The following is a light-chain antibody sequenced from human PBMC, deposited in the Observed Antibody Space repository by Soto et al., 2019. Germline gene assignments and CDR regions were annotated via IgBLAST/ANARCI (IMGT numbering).Light chain of an antibody. CDR2: GAS. CDR1: QSVSSS. J-gene: IGKJ1*01. V-gene: IGKV3-20*01. Sequence: TQSPSTLSASVGDRVTITCRASQSVSSSLAWYQQKPGQAPRLLIYGASSRATGIPDRFSGSGSGPDFTLTISRLEPKDFAVYFCQHYGSSRTFGQGTKVDIK. CDR3: QHYGSSRT.